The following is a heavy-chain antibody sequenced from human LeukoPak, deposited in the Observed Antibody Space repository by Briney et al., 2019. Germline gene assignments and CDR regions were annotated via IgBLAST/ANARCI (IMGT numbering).Heavy chain of an antibody. J-gene: IGHJ4*02. CDR2: IIHSGST. CDR3: ASIYSNHIDY. CDR1: GGSFSGYY. D-gene: IGHD4-11*01. Sequence: SETLSLTCAVYGGSFSGYYWSWIRQPPGKGLEWIGEIIHSGSTNYNPSLKSRVTISVDTSKNQFSLKLSSVTAADTAVYYCASIYSNHIDYWGQGTLVTVSS. V-gene: IGHV4-34*12.